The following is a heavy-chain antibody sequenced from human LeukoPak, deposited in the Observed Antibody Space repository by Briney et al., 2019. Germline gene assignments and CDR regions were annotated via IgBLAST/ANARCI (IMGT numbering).Heavy chain of an antibody. D-gene: IGHD1-26*01. CDR2: ISSNGGST. CDR3: AREDSGSYVL. Sequence: GGSLTLSCAASGFTFSSFAMHWVRQAPGKGLEYVSAISSNGGSTYYANSVRGRFTISRDNSKSTLYLQMGSLRADDMAVYYCAREDSGSYVLWGQGTLVTVSS. V-gene: IGHV3-64*01. J-gene: IGHJ4*02. CDR1: GFTFSSFA.